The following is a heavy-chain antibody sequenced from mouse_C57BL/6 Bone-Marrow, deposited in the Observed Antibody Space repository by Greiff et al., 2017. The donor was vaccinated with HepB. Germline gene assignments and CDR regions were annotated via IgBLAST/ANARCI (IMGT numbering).Heavy chain of an antibody. CDR1: GYTFTSYW. V-gene: IGHV1-55*01. J-gene: IGHJ3*01. CDR3: ARQGAK. Sequence: QVHVKQPGAELVKPGASVKMSCKASGYTFTSYWITWVKQRPGQGLEWIGDIYPGSGSTNYNEKFKSKATLTVDTSSSTAYMQLSSLTSEDSAVYYCARQGAKWGQGTLVTVSA. CDR2: IYPGSGST. D-gene: IGHD3-1*01.